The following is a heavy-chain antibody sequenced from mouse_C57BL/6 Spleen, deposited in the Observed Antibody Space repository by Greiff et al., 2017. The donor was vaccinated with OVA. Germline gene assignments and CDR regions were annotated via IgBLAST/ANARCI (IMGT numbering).Heavy chain of an antibody. CDR3: TRGWEVVGNY. CDR1: GYTFTDYE. Sequence: VQLQQSGAELVRPGASVTLSCKASGYTFTDYEMHWVKQTPVHGLEWIGAIDPETGGTAYNQKFKGKAILTADKSSSTAYMELRSLTSEDSAVYYCTRGWEVVGNYWGQGTTLTVSS. J-gene: IGHJ2*01. V-gene: IGHV1-15*01. CDR2: IDPETGGT. D-gene: IGHD1-1*01.